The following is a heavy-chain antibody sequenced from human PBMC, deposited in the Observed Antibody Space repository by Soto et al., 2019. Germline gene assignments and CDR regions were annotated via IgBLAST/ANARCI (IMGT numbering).Heavy chain of an antibody. D-gene: IGHD3-3*02. CDR2: ISYHGSNK. CDR3: GRDPVFFYIFGGGWYLDF. CDR1: GFTFSSYA. Sequence: GGSLRLSCAASGFTFSSYAMHWVRQAPGKGLEWVAVISYHGSNKYYADSVKGRFTISRDNSKNTLYLQMNSLRDEDTGVFYCGRDPVFFYIFGGGWYLDFGAKGPLVPVPS. J-gene: IGHJ4*02. V-gene: IGHV3-30-3*01.